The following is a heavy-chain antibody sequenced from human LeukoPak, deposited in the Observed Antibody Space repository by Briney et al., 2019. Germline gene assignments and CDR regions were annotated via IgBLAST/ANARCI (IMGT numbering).Heavy chain of an antibody. CDR2: IYYSGST. CDR3: ARSAAYYNFWTGYDALYYMDV. Sequence: SETLSLTCTVSGGSISSYYWSWIRQPPGKGLEWIGYIYYSGSTNYNPSLKSRVTISVDTSKNQFSLKLTSVTAADTAVYYCARSAAYYNFWTGYDALYYMDVWGKGTTVTVSS. V-gene: IGHV4-59*12. CDR1: GGSISSYY. J-gene: IGHJ6*03. D-gene: IGHD3-3*01.